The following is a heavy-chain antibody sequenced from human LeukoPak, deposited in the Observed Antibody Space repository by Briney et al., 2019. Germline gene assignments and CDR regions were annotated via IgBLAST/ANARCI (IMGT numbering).Heavy chain of an antibody. CDR2: IKKDASEK. V-gene: IGHV3-7*01. D-gene: IGHD5-18*01. CDR3: ARDLSGIAGYTYGRGIDY. CDR1: AFTFSTHW. Sequence: PGRSLRLSCAASAFTFSTHWMSWVRQAPGKGLEWVANIKKDASEKYCVAAVKGRFTISRDNAKTSLYLQMSSLSAEDTAVYYCARDLSGIAGYTYGRGIDYWGQGTVVTVSS. J-gene: IGHJ4*02.